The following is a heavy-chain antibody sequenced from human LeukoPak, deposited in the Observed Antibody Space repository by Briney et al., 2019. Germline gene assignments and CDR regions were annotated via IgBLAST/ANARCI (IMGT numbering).Heavy chain of an antibody. CDR3: AHGTMYQLGS. CDR1: GFSFSSHG. Sequence: PGGSLRLSCAASGFSFSSHGMSWVRQAPGKGLEWVSGIIGGAGSTYYADSVRGRFTISGDNSKNTLYLQMNSLRADDTAVYYCAHGTMYQLGSWGQGTLVTVSS. V-gene: IGHV3-23*01. J-gene: IGHJ4*02. CDR2: IIGGAGST. D-gene: IGHD2-2*01.